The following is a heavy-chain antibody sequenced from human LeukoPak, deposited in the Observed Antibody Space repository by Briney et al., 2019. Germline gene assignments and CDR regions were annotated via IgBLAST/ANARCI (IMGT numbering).Heavy chain of an antibody. CDR2: ISYDGSNK. J-gene: IGHJ6*02. Sequence: GGSLRLSCAASGFTFSSYAMHWVRQAPGKGLEWVAVISYDGSNKYYADSVKGRFTISRDNSKNTLYLQVNSLRAEDTAVYYCAKGVSYGMDVWGQGTTVTVSS. V-gene: IGHV3-30-3*01. CDR1: GFTFSSYA. CDR3: AKGVSYGMDV.